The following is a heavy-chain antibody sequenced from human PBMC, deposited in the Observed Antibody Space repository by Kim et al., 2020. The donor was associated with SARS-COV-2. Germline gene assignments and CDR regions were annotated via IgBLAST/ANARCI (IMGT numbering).Heavy chain of an antibody. Sequence: SETLSLTCTVSGGSISSYYWSWIRQPPGKGLEWIGYIYYSGSTNYNPSLKSRVTISVDTSKNQFSMKLSSVTAADTAVYYCARSSGWYIIDYWGQGTLVTVSS. V-gene: IGHV4-59*13. CDR1: GGSISSYY. J-gene: IGHJ4*02. D-gene: IGHD6-19*01. CDR2: IYYSGST. CDR3: ARSSGWYIIDY.